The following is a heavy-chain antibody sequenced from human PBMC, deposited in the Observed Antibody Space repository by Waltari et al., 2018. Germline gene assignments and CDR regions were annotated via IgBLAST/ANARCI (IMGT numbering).Heavy chain of an antibody. D-gene: IGHD3-16*01. J-gene: IGHJ4*02. Sequence: QLLESGGGLVQPGWSIRFSCSDYGLTLSIFAISWVRQAPGKGLEWVSGISNSGADTYYADSVKGRFTISRDNSKKTLYLQMNSLRVEDTAVYYCAKDHGVAYWGRGTLVTVSA. V-gene: IGHV3-23*01. CDR3: AKDHGVAY. CDR2: ISNSGADT. CDR1: GLTLSIFA.